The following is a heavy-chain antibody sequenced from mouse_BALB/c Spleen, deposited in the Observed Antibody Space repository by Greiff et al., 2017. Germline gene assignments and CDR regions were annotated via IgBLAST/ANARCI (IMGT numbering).Heavy chain of an antibody. V-gene: IGHV1-7*01. J-gene: IGHJ3*01. Sequence: QVQLQQSGAELAKPGASVKMSCKASGYTFTSYWMHWVKQRPGQGLEWIGYINPSTGYTEYNQKFKDKATLTADKSSSTAYMQLSSLTSEDSAVYYCARWDERFGFAYWGQGTLVTVSA. D-gene: IGHD4-1*01. CDR2: INPSTGYT. CDR1: GYTFTSYW. CDR3: ARWDERFGFAY.